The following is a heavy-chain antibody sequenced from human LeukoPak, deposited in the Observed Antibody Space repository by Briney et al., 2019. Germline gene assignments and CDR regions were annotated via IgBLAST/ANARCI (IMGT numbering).Heavy chain of an antibody. D-gene: IGHD5-12*01. CDR2: INPNSGGT. Sequence: ASVKVSCKASGYTFTGYYMHGVRQAPGQGLEWMGWINPNSGGTNYAQKFQGRVTMTRDTSISTAYMELSSLTSEDTAVYYCARNIVATTNYDSWGQGTLVTVSS. CDR3: ARNIVATTNYDS. V-gene: IGHV1-2*02. J-gene: IGHJ4*02. CDR1: GYTFTGYY.